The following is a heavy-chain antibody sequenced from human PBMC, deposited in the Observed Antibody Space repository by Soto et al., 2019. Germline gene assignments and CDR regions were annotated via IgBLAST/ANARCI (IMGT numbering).Heavy chain of an antibody. V-gene: IGHV4-4*02. CDR3: ARVGILIGYIDY. D-gene: IGHD3-9*01. CDR2: IYHSGDT. J-gene: IGHJ4*02. Sequence: QVQLQESGPGLVKPSGTLSLTCAVSGGSISSSDWWSWVRQPPGMGLEWIGEIYHSGDTNYNPSLXSXLTISIDTSKNEFSLKLSSVTAADTAIYYCARVGILIGYIDYWGQGSLVTVSS. CDR1: GGSISSSDW.